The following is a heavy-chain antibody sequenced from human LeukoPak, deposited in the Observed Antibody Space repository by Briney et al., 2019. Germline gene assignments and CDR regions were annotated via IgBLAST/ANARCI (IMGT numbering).Heavy chain of an antibody. CDR2: ITSDGSST. Sequence: GGSLRLSCAASGFTFSNYWMHWVRQAPGKGLVWVSRITSDGSSTNYEDSVKGRFTISRDNAKNTLYLQMNSLRAEDTAVYYCARDGSLPDYWGQGTLVTVSS. CDR3: ARDGSLPDY. V-gene: IGHV3-74*01. CDR1: GFTFSNYW. J-gene: IGHJ4*02.